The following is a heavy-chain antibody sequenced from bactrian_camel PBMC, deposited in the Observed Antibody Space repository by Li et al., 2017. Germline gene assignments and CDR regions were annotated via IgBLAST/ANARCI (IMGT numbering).Heavy chain of an antibody. CDR2: FHSQGRT. CDR1: GYTVSSTR. Sequence: VQLVESGGGSVQAGGSLRLSCAASGYTVSSTRMGWFRQAPGQGREGIAGFHSQGRTRYTDSVKGRFTISRDNAKNTVYLQMNSLKPEGTAMYSCKTFFMKGSYRACAQLSGWGQGTQVTVS. CDR3: KTFFMKGSYRACAQLSG. D-gene: IGHD2*01. V-gene: IGHV3S10*01. J-gene: IGHJ4*01.